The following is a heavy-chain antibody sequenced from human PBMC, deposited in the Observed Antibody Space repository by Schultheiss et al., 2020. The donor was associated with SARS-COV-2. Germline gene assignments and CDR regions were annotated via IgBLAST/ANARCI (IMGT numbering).Heavy chain of an antibody. CDR3: AAAGLYYYYGMDV. D-gene: IGHD6-19*01. CDR2: INHSGST. J-gene: IGHJ6*02. CDR1: GGSFSGYY. Sequence: SETLSLTCAVYGGSFSGYYWSWIRQPPGKGLEWIGEINHSGSTNYNPSLKSRVTISVDTSKNQFSLKLSSVTAADTAVYYCAAAGLYYYYGMDVWGQGTTVTVSS. V-gene: IGHV4-34*01.